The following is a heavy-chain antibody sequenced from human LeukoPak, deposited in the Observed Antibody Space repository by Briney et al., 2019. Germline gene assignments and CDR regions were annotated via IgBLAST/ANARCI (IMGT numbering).Heavy chain of an antibody. V-gene: IGHV1-18*01. J-gene: IGHJ6*02. CDR3: ARVITIFGVVRYGMDV. CDR1: GYTFTSYG. D-gene: IGHD3-3*01. Sequence: EASVKVSCKASGYTFTSYGISWVRQAPGQGLEWVGWISDYNGNTNYAQKLQGRVTMTTDTSTSTAYMELRSLRSDDTAVYYCARVITIFGVVRYGMDVWGQGTTVTVSS. CDR2: ISDYNGNT.